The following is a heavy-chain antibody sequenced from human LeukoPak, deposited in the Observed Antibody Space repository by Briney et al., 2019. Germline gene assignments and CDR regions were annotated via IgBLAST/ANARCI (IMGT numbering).Heavy chain of an antibody. Sequence: GSLRLSCAASGFTFSSYWMHWVRQAPGKGLGWVSRINSDGSSTSYADSVKGRFTISRDNAKNTLYLQMNSLRAEDTAVYYCARAYYDILIGYYYYGMDVWGKGTTVTVSS. J-gene: IGHJ6*04. CDR3: ARAYYDILIGYYYYGMDV. D-gene: IGHD3-9*01. V-gene: IGHV3-74*01. CDR1: GFTFSSYW. CDR2: INSDGSST.